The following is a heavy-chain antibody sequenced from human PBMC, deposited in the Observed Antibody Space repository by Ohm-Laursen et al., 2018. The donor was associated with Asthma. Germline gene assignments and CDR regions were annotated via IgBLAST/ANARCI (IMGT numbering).Heavy chain of an antibody. D-gene: IGHD4-17*01. CDR1: GFTFSSYW. CDR2: INTYGSST. Sequence: SLRLSCAASGFTFSSYWMHWVRQAPGKGLVWVSCINTYGSSTTYADSVKGRFTISRDNAKNTLYLQMNSLRAEDTAVYYCARDRVDDYGDYRFDYWGQGTLVTVSS. CDR3: ARDRVDDYGDYRFDY. V-gene: IGHV3-74*01. J-gene: IGHJ4*02.